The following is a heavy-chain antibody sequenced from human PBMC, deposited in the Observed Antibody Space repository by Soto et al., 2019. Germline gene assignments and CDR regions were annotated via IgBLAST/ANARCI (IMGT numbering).Heavy chain of an antibody. V-gene: IGHV3-23*01. CDR2: ISETGAST. Sequence: EVQLLASGGGLVQPGGALRLSCAASGFTFNNYAITWVRQDAGRGLEWVSTISETGASTYYGDSVRGRFPISSDNSRSRAFLRMNSLRAEDTAVYCWAIWVAGDSIFLQYWGQGTLVTVSA. J-gene: IGHJ1*01. CDR1: GFTFNNYA. D-gene: IGHD2-21*01. CDR3: AIWVAGDSIFLQY.